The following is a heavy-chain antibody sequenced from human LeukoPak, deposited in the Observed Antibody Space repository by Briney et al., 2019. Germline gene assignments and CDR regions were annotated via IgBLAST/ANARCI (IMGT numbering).Heavy chain of an antibody. J-gene: IGHJ4*02. CDR3: NTDLDY. V-gene: IGHV3-15*01. CDR1: GFIFSDVW. CDR2: IKTKDEGGAI. Sequence: GGSLRLSCAGSGFIFSDVWMSWVRQAPGKGLEWVARIKTKDEGGAIDYAASVQGRFTISRDDSEKMLYLQMDSLKIEDTAVYYCNTDLDYWGRGTLVTVS.